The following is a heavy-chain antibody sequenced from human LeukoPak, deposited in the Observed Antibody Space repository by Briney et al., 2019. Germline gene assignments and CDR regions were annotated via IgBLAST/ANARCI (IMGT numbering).Heavy chain of an antibody. Sequence: EASVKVSCKASGYTFTGYYMHWVRQAPGQGLEWMGWINPNSGGTNYAQKFQGRVTMTGDTSISTAYMELSRLRSDDTAVYYCARAGRIMITFGGPTHYYFDYWGQGTLVTVSS. V-gene: IGHV1-2*02. CDR1: GYTFTGYY. CDR2: INPNSGGT. D-gene: IGHD3-16*01. J-gene: IGHJ4*02. CDR3: ARAGRIMITFGGPTHYYFDY.